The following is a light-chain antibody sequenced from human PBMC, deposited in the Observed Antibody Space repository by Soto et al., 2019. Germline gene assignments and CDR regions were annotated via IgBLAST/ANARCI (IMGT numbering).Light chain of an antibody. Sequence: EIVLTQSPSPLSLSPGERSTLSCMASQSVSSSYLAWYQQKPGQAPRLLIYGASSRATGIPDRFSGSGSGTDFTLTISRLEPEDFTVYYCQQYGSSPTTFGQVGRLEIK. CDR2: GAS. CDR3: QQYGSSPTT. V-gene: IGKV3-20*01. J-gene: IGKJ5*01. CDR1: QSVSSSY.